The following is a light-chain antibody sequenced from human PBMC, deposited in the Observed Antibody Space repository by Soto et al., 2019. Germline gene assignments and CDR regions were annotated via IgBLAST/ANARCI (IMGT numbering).Light chain of an antibody. CDR1: QSIGRN. CDR2: TSS. CDR3: QQSYSTPTT. Sequence: DIQMTQSPASLSASVGDRVTVTCRAGQSIGRNLNWYQQKPGKAPKLLIYTSSNLQSGVPSRFSGSGSGTDFILTIRSLQPEDFASYYCQQSYSTPTTFGQATKVDIK. J-gene: IGKJ1*01. V-gene: IGKV1-39*01.